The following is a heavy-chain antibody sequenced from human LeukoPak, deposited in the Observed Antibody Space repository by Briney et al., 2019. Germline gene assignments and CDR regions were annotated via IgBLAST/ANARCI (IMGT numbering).Heavy chain of an antibody. CDR2: ISYDGSNK. V-gene: IGHV3-30-3*01. CDR1: GFTFSSYA. Sequence: GGSLRLSCAASGFTFSSYAMHWVRQAPGKGLEWVAVISYDGSNKYYADSVKGRFTFSRDNSKNTLWLQMNSLRVDDTAVYYCAGERGYIYGYGGMDVWGQGTTVTVSS. D-gene: IGHD5-18*01. J-gene: IGHJ6*02. CDR3: AGERGYIYGYGGMDV.